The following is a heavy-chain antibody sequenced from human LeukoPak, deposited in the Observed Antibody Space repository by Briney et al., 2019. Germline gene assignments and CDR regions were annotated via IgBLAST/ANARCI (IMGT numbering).Heavy chain of an antibody. CDR2: IFYNGNT. J-gene: IGHJ6*03. CDR3: ARGGYYYMDV. CDR1: VGYISSYY. Sequence: SETLSLTCTVSVGYISSYYWSWFRQPPGKGLEWITYIFYNGNTNYNPSLKSRVTISLDTSKKQFSLKVSSVTAADTAVYYCARGGYYYMDVWGKGTTVTVSS. V-gene: IGHV4-59*01.